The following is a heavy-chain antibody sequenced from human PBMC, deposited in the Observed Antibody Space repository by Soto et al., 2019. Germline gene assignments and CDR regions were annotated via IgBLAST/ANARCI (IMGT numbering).Heavy chain of an antibody. Sequence: QVQLQESGPGLVKPSETLSLTCTVSGGSISSYYWSWIRQPPGKGLEWIGFIFYSGSTSYNPSLKSRVTISIDPSESQFSLKLNSVTAADTAVYYCASMIGDPVLSFDSWGQGTLVAVSS. V-gene: IGHV4-59*01. J-gene: IGHJ5*01. CDR1: GGSISSYY. CDR2: IFYSGST. CDR3: ASMIGDPVLSFDS. D-gene: IGHD3-10*02.